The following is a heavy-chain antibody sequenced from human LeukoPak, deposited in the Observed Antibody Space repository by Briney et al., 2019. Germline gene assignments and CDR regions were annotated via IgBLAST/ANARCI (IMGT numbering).Heavy chain of an antibody. CDR1: GFTFSSYS. V-gene: IGHV3-21*01. J-gene: IGHJ4*02. CDR2: ISSSNSYI. Sequence: GGSLRLSCAASGFTFSSYSMNCVRQAPGKGLERVSSISSSNSYIYNADSVKGRFTISRDNAKNSLYLQMNSLRAEDTAVYYCARDQGLLVVAGRFGYWGQGTLVTVSS. D-gene: IGHD6-19*01. CDR3: ARDQGLLVVAGRFGY.